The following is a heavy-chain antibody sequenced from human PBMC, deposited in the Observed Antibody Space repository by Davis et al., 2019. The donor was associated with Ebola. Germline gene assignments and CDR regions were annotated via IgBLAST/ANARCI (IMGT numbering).Heavy chain of an antibody. CDR1: GFTFSSYS. V-gene: IGHV3-21*01. D-gene: IGHD3-16*01. Sequence: GESLKISCAASGFTFSSYSMNWVRQAPGKGLEWVSSISSSSSYIYYADSVKGRFTISRDNAKNTLYLQMNSLRAEDTAVYYCASSQGGYYYYYYGMDVWGQGTTVTVSS. CDR3: ASSQGGYYYYYYGMDV. CDR2: ISSSSSYI. J-gene: IGHJ6*02.